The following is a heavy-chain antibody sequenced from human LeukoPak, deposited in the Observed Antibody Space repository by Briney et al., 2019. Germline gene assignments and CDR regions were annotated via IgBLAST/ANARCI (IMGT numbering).Heavy chain of an antibody. Sequence: SETLSLTCTVSGGSISSGGYYWSWIRQHPGKGLEWIGSIYYSGSTNYSPSLQGRVTISLDTSRNQFSLKLSSVTAADTAVYYCARVPKARFGELSDSKGAFDIWGQGTMVTVSS. D-gene: IGHD3-10*01. CDR2: IYYSGST. CDR3: ARVPKARFGELSDSKGAFDI. V-gene: IGHV4-31*03. CDR1: GGSISSGGYY. J-gene: IGHJ3*02.